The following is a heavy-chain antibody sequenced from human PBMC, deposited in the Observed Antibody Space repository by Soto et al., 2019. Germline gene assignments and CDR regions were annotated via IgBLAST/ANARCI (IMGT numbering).Heavy chain of an antibody. V-gene: IGHV1-46*01. CDR2: VNPSYGDT. CDR3: ARGSEVASRQLFDF. CDR1: GYTFTFYY. J-gene: IGHJ5*01. Sequence: QVQLVQSGAEVRNPGASVRISCKASGYTFTFYYIHWVRQAPGQGLEWMGTVNPSYGDTAYSQKFQGRVTLTRDTSTTTVYMDLSSLRSEDTAVYFCARGSEVASRQLFDFWGQGSLVSVSS. D-gene: IGHD6-6*01.